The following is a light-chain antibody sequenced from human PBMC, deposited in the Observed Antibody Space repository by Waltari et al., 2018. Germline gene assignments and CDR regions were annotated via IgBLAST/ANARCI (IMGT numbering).Light chain of an antibody. CDR3: QQYYSTPLT. J-gene: IGKJ4*01. V-gene: IGKV4-1*01. CDR1: QSVLSSSNNKNY. Sequence: DIVMTQSPDSLAVSLGERATIDCKSSQSVLSSSNNKNYLAWYQQKPRQPPKLLISCASTRESGVPDRFSGSGSGTDFTLTISSLQAEDVAVYYCQQYYSTPLTFGGGTKVEIK. CDR2: CAS.